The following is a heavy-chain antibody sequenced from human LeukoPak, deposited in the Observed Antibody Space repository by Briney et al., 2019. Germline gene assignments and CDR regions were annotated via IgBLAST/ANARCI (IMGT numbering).Heavy chain of an antibody. Sequence: SETLSLTCSVSDGSVNNYYWSWIRQSPGTGLEWVGYIYYSGSTEYNPSLQSRVTMSVDTSKNQFSLKLSSVTAADTAVYYGARHTLSTADYGMDVWGQGTTVIVSS. J-gene: IGHJ6*02. CDR1: DGSVNNYY. CDR2: IYYSGST. D-gene: IGHD2-15*01. CDR3: ARHTLSTADYGMDV. V-gene: IGHV4-59*08.